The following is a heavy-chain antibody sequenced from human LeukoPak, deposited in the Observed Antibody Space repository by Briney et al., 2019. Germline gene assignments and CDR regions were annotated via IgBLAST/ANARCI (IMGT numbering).Heavy chain of an antibody. Sequence: ASVKVSCKASGYTFTSYDINWVRQATGQGLEWMGWMNPNSGNTGYAQKFQGRVTITRNTSISTAYMELSSLRSEDTAVYYCARQLWFGEFDAFDIWGQGTMVTVSS. V-gene: IGHV1-8*03. CDR1: GYTFTSYD. CDR2: MNPNSGNT. J-gene: IGHJ3*02. CDR3: ARQLWFGEFDAFDI. D-gene: IGHD3-10*01.